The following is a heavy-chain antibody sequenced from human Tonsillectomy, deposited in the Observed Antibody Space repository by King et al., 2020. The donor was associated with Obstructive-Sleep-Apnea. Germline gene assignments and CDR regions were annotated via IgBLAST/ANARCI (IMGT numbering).Heavy chain of an antibody. J-gene: IGHJ4*02. Sequence: QLQESGPGLVKPSETLSLTCTVSGGSISSSSYYLGWIRQPPGKGLEWIGSIYYSGSTYYNPSLKSRVTISVDTSKNQFSLQLCSVTAADTAVYYWARDGRRWLQCFDYWGQGTLVTVSS. V-gene: IGHV4-39*07. D-gene: IGHD5-24*01. CDR2: IYYSGST. CDR1: GGSISSSSYY. CDR3: ARDGRRWLQCFDY.